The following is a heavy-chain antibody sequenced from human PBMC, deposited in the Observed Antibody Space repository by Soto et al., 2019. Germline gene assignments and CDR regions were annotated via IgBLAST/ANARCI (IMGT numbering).Heavy chain of an antibody. J-gene: IGHJ4*02. CDR2: IWYDGSNK. CDR3: ASDLDDILTGYLFDY. D-gene: IGHD3-9*01. Sequence: QVQLVESGGGVVQPGRSLRLSCAASGFSFSSYGMHWVRQAPGKGLEWVAVIWYDGSNKYYADSVKGRFTISRDNSKNTLYLQMNSLRAQDTAVYYCASDLDDILTGYLFDYWGQGTLVTVSS. CDR1: GFSFSSYG. V-gene: IGHV3-33*01.